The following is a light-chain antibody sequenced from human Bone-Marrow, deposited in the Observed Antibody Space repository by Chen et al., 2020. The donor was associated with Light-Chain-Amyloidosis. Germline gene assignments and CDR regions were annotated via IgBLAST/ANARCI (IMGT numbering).Light chain of an antibody. Sequence: SYVLTHPSSVSVAPGQTATIACGGNNIGSTSVHWYQQTPGQAPLLVVYGDSDRPSGIPERLSGSNSGNTATLTISRVEAGDEADYYCQVWDRSSDRPVFGGGTKLTVL. CDR1: NIGSTS. V-gene: IGLV3-21*02. CDR2: GDS. J-gene: IGLJ3*02. CDR3: QVWDRSSDRPV.